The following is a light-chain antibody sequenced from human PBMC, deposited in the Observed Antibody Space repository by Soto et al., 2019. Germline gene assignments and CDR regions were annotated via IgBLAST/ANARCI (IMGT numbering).Light chain of an antibody. Sequence: QSALTQPASVSGSPGQSITISCTGTSSDVGGSNYVSWYQQHPGKAPKHMIYDVSNRPSGVSNRFSGSKSGNTASLTISGLQAEDGADYYSGSNSSGRPLYVFGTGTKVT. CDR1: SSDVGGSNY. CDR2: DVS. V-gene: IGLV2-14*03. CDR3: GSNSSGRPLYV. J-gene: IGLJ1*01.